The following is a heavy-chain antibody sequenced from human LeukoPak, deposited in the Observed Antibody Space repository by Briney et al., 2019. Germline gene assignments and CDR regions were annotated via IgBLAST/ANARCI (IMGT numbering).Heavy chain of an antibody. CDR1: GFTFSNAW. CDR2: IRYDGSNK. J-gene: IGHJ3*02. D-gene: IGHD1-1*01. CDR3: AKERATGSDAFDI. V-gene: IGHV3-30*02. Sequence: GGSLRPSCAASGFTFSNAWMSWVRQAPGKGLEWVAFIRYDGSNKYYADSVKGRFTISRDNSKNTLYLQMNSLRAEDTAVYYCAKERATGSDAFDIWGQGTMVTVSS.